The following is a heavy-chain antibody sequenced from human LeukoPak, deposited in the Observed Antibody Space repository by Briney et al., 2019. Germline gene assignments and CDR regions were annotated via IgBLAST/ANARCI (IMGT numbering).Heavy chain of an antibody. D-gene: IGHD3-22*01. J-gene: IGHJ3*02. CDR2: IYYSGST. CDR1: GGSISSSSYY. Sequence: TSETLSLTCTVSGGSISSSSYYWGWIRQPPGKGLEWIGSIYYSGSTYYNPSLKSRVTISVDTSKNQFSLRLSSVTAADTAVYYCARRWYYYDARAFDTWGQGTMVTVSS. V-gene: IGHV4-39*01. CDR3: ARRWYYYDARAFDT.